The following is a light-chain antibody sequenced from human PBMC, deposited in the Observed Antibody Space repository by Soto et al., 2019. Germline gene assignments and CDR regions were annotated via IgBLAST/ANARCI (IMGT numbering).Light chain of an antibody. CDR3: QQYRSWSRT. CDR2: GAS. CDR1: QSVDIS. V-gene: IGKV3-15*01. J-gene: IGKJ1*01. Sequence: EIVMTQSPATLSVPPGERVILSCRASQSVDISLAWYQQKPGQAPRLLIYGASTRATDMPGTFSGRGSGTEFTLTITSLRPEDFGVYYCQQYRSWSRTFGQGTKVDNK.